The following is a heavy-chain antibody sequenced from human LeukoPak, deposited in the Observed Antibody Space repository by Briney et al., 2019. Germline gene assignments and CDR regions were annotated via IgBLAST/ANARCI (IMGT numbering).Heavy chain of an antibody. CDR3: TRHAAGGDTGGYPSDY. J-gene: IGHJ4*02. D-gene: IGHD2-8*02. CDR1: GFSFSASA. CDR2: IRSKANNHAT. V-gene: IGHV3-73*01. Sequence: PGGSLRLSCATIGFSFSASAMHWVRQASGEGLEWIGRIRSKANNHATVYSASVKGRFIISRDDSKNTAYLQMNSLKIEDTAVYYCTRHAAGGDTGGYPSDYWGQGTLVTVSS.